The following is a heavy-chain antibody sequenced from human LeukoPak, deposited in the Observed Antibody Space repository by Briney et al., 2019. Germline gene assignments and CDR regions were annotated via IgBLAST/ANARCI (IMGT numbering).Heavy chain of an antibody. CDR1: GFAFTSKS. Sequence: GGPLRLSCAASGFAFTSKSMHWVRQAPGKGLEWVSSISNTGNYIYHADSVKGRFTISRDNAKNLLFLEMNSLRAEDTAVYYCARDGRSYWDLSKVGYFDYWGQGSLVTVSS. CDR2: ISNTGNYI. CDR3: ARDGRSYWDLSKVGYFDY. V-gene: IGHV3-21*01. J-gene: IGHJ4*02. D-gene: IGHD2-15*01.